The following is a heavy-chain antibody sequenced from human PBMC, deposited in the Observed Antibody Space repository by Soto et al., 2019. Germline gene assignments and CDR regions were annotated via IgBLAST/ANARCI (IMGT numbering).Heavy chain of an antibody. V-gene: IGHV3-23*01. Sequence: EVQLLESGGGLVQPGGSLRLSCAASGFTFSSYAMSWVRQAPGKGLEWVSAISGSGGSTYYADSVKGRFTISRDNSKNTLYLQMNSLRAEDTAVYYCARDFGPYCGGDCYSLWGQGTLVTVSS. J-gene: IGHJ4*02. CDR1: GFTFSSYA. D-gene: IGHD2-21*02. CDR2: ISGSGGST. CDR3: ARDFGPYCGGDCYSL.